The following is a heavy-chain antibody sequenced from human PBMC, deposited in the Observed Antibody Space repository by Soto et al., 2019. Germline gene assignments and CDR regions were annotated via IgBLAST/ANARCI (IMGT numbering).Heavy chain of an antibody. Sequence: EVQLLDSGGGLVQQGGSLRLSCAASGFTFSGYALTWVRQAPGKGLEWVSAISGGGDATFYEDSVKGRFTISRDNSKNTLYLQMTTLRAEDTAVYYCARKVSGSTGRPDLWYFDLWGRGTRVTVSA. CDR1: GFTFSGYA. CDR3: ARKVSGSTGRPDLWYFDL. CDR2: ISGGGDAT. V-gene: IGHV3-23*01. D-gene: IGHD3-10*01. J-gene: IGHJ2*01.